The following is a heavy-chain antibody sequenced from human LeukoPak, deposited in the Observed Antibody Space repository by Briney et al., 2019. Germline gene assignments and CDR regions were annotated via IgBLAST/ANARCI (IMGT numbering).Heavy chain of an antibody. Sequence: GGSLRLSCAASGFTFSSYSMNWVRQAPGKGLEWVSSISSSSSYIYYADSVKGRFSISRDNAKNSLYLQMNRLRAEDTAVYYCARASLYSSSWYCVDVWGKGTTVTVSS. D-gene: IGHD6-13*01. J-gene: IGHJ6*04. CDR2: ISSSSSYI. CDR1: GFTFSSYS. CDR3: ARASLYSSSWYCVDV. V-gene: IGHV3-21*01.